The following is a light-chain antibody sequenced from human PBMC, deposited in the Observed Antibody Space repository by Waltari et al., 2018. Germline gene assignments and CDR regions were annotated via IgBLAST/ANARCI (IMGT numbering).Light chain of an antibody. V-gene: IGLV3-25*03. CDR1: ALANPY. Sequence: SYELTQPPSVSVSPGQTARITCPGDALANPYVYWYQQKPGQAPVLMIYKDTERPSGIPERFSGSSSGTTVTLTISGVQAEDEADYYCQSSDTNCTHVFGIGTKVTVL. CDR2: KDT. CDR3: QSSDTNCTHV. J-gene: IGLJ1*01.